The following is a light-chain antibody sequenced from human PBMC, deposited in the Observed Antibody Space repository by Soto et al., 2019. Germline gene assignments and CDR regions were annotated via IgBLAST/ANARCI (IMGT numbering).Light chain of an antibody. CDR2: GAS. J-gene: IGKJ2*01. V-gene: IGKV3-20*01. CDR3: QQYGSSPNT. CDR1: QSVGSSY. Sequence: EIVLTQSPGTLSLSLGERATLSCRASQSVGSSYLAWYQQKPGQAPRLLIYGASSRATGIPDRFSGSGSGTDFTLTISRLEPEDFPVYYCQQYGSSPNTFGQGTKLEIK.